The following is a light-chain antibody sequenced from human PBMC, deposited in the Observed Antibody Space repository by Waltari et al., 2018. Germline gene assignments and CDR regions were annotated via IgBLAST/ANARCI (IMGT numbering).Light chain of an antibody. J-gene: IGKJ2*01. CDR2: GAS. Sequence: EIVLTQSPGTLSLSPGESAILSCRASQSVSSSYLAWYQQKPGQAPRLLIYGASTRAPGIPDRFSASGSGTDFTLTISRLEPEDFAVYYCQQYGSSPLYTFGQGTKLEIK. V-gene: IGKV3-20*01. CDR1: QSVSSSY. CDR3: QQYGSSPLYT.